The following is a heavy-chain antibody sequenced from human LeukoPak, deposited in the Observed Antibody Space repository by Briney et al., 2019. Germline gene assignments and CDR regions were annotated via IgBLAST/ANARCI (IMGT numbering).Heavy chain of an antibody. Sequence: PGGSLRLSCAASGFTFSSYAMSWVRQAPGKGLEWVSGVSGSGGSTYYADSVKGRFTISRDNSKNTLYLHMNSLRAEDTAVYYCAKDNSVAGTTNLDSWGQGTLVTVSS. CDR1: GFTFSSYA. D-gene: IGHD6-19*01. J-gene: IGHJ4*02. CDR3: AKDNSVAGTTNLDS. CDR2: VSGSGGST. V-gene: IGHV3-23*01.